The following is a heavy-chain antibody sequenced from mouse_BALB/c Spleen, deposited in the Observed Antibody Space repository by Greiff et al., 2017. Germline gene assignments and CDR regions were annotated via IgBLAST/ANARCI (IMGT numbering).Heavy chain of an antibody. CDR1: GYTFTSYV. V-gene: IGHV1-14*01. CDR2: INPYNDGT. J-gene: IGHJ3*01. CDR3: ARGGSYPWFAY. Sequence: VQLQQSGPELVKPGASVKMSCKASGYTFTSYVMHWVKQKPGQGLEWIGYINPYNDGTKYNEKFKGKATLTSDKSSSTAYMELSSLTSEDSAVYYCARGGSYPWFAYWGQGTLVTVSA.